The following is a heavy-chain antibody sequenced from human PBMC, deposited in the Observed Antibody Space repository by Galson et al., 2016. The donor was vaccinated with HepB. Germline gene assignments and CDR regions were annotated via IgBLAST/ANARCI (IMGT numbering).Heavy chain of an antibody. V-gene: IGHV3-23*01. CDR1: GFTFSSYA. Sequence: SLRLSCAASGFTFSSYAMSWVRQAPGQGLEWVSAISGSGGSTYYADSVKGRFTISRDNSKNTLYLQMNGLRAEDTAGYYCARPRYYYDRSGYFFWGQGTLVTVSS. CDR3: ARPRYYYDRSGYFF. CDR2: ISGSGGST. J-gene: IGHJ4*02. D-gene: IGHD3-22*01.